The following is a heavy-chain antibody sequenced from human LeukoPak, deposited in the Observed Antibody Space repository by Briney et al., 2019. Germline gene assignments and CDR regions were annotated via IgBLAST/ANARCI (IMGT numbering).Heavy chain of an antibody. J-gene: IGHJ6*03. V-gene: IGHV3-23*01. Sequence: GGSLRLSCAASGFTLSSYAMSWVRQGPGKGLEWVSAISVSGNTYHADSVKGRFTISRDNSKNTLYLQMGSLRAEDMAVYYCARVGGRSGYYYYYYMDVWGKGTTVTVSS. CDR3: ARVGGRSGYYYYYYMDV. CDR1: GFTLSSYA. D-gene: IGHD6-25*01. CDR2: ISVSGNT.